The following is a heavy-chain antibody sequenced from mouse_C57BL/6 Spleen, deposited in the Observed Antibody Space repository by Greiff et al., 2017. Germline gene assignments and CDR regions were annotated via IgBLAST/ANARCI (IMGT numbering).Heavy chain of an antibody. CDR3: TRSPFAY. V-gene: IGHV1-15*01. CDR1: GYTFTDYE. CDR2: IDPETGGT. J-gene: IGHJ3*01. Sequence: VQLQQSGAELVRPGASVTLSCKASGYTFTDYEMHWVKPTPVPGLEWIGAIDPETGGTAYNQKFKGKAILTADKSSSTAYMELRSLTSEDSAVYYCTRSPFAYWGQGTLVTVSA.